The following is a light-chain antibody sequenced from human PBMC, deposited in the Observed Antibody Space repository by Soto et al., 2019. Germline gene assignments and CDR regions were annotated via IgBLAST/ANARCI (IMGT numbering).Light chain of an antibody. V-gene: IGKV3-11*01. Sequence: EIVMTQSPATLSVSPGERATLSCWASQSVSSNLAWYQHKPGQAPRLLIYDASKRATDILARFSGSGSGTDFTLTISGLEPEDFAVYYCQQRANWPPLTFGGGTKVEI. CDR3: QQRANWPPLT. J-gene: IGKJ4*01. CDR2: DAS. CDR1: QSVSSN.